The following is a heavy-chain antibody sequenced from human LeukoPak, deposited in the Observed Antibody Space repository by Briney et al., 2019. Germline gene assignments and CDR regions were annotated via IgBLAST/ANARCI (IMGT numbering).Heavy chain of an antibody. J-gene: IGHJ4*02. D-gene: IGHD3-16*01. CDR3: ARDLMSWTGNTSDY. Sequence: ASVKVSCKASGYTFTSYGISWVRQAPGQGLEWMGWISAYNGNTNYAQKLQGRVTMTTDTSTSTAYMELSSLRSEDTAVYYCARDLMSWTGNTSDYWGQGTLVTVSS. CDR2: ISAYNGNT. CDR1: GYTFTSYG. V-gene: IGHV1-18*01.